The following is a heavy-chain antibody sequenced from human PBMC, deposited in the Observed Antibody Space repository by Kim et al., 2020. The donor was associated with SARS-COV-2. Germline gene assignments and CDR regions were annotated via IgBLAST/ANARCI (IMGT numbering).Heavy chain of an antibody. D-gene: IGHD4-17*01. J-gene: IGHJ6*04. V-gene: IGHV3-33*01. Sequence: GGSLRLSCAASGFTFSSYGMHWVRQAPGKGLEWVAVIWYDGSNKYYADSVKGRFTISRDNSKNTLYLQMNSLRAEDTAVYYCAIVSAVTPRDYYYYYGMDVWGKGTTVTV. CDR3: AIVSAVTPRDYYYYYGMDV. CDR2: IWYDGSNK. CDR1: GFTFSSYG.